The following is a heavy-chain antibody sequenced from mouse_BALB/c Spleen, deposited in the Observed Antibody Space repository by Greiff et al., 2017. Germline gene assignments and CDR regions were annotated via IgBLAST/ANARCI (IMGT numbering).Heavy chain of an antibody. Sequence: VQLQESGAELVRPGTSVKVSCKASGYAFTNYLIEWVKQRPGQGLEWIGVINPGSGGTNYNEKFKGKATLTADKSSSTAYMQLSSLTSDDSAVYFCARSRDRYDSWFAYWGQGTLVTVSA. CDR2: INPGSGGT. J-gene: IGHJ3*01. V-gene: IGHV1-54*01. CDR1: GYAFTNYL. D-gene: IGHD2-14*01. CDR3: ARSRDRYDSWFAY.